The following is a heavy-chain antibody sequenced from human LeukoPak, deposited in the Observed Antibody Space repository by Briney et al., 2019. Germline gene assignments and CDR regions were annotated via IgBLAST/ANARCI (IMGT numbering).Heavy chain of an antibody. V-gene: IGHV3-66*01. J-gene: IGHJ5*02. CDR2: IYSDGTT. CDR1: GFTVSTNY. D-gene: IGHD6-13*01. Sequence: GGSLRLSCAASGFTVSTNYMSWVRQAPGKGLEWVSVIYSDGTTYYADSVRGRFTISRDNSENTLYLQMDSLRAEDTAVYYCARDVAAAEDNWFDPWGQGTLVTVSS. CDR3: ARDVAAAEDNWFDP.